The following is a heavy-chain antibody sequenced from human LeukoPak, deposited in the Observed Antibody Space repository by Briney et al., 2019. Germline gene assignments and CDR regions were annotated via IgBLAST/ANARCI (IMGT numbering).Heavy chain of an antibody. J-gene: IGHJ4*02. Sequence: ASVKVSCKASGYSFSGYYIHWVRQAPGQGLEWMGGINPNSGATNYAQKFQGTVTMTRDTSTTTAYMQLSGLRSDGTAVYYCARDQNYFDTTAYYGMDCWGQGTLVTVSS. V-gene: IGHV1-2*02. D-gene: IGHD3-22*01. CDR2: INPNSGAT. CDR3: ARDQNYFDTTAYYGMDC. CDR1: GYSFSGYY.